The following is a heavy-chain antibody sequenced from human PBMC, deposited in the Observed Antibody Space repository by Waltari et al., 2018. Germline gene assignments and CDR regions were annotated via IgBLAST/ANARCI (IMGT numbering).Heavy chain of an antibody. CDR1: GFTFSSFA. V-gene: IGHV3-23*01. CDR2: ISGGVGDT. Sequence: EVQLLESGGGLVQPGGSLRVSCAASGFTFSSFAMSWVRRAPGKGVEWVSSISGGVGDTYYTDSVKGRFTISRDNSKNTLYLQMNSLRAEDTAVYYCAKSVATKGGSSSYWGRGTLVTVSS. J-gene: IGHJ4*02. D-gene: IGHD2-15*01. CDR3: AKSVATKGGSSSY.